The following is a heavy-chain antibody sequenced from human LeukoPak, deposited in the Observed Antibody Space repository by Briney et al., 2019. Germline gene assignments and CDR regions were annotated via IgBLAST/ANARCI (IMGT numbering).Heavy chain of an antibody. D-gene: IGHD3-22*01. CDR2: ISGSGGST. J-gene: IGHJ4*02. V-gene: IGHV3-23*01. CDR1: GFTFSDYS. Sequence: PGGSLRLSCAASGFTFSDYSMNWVRQAPGKGLEWVSAISGSGGSTYYADSVKGRFTISRDNSKNTLYLQMNSLRAEDTAVYYCASLVVIMRRHDYWGQGTLVTVSS. CDR3: ASLVVIMRRHDY.